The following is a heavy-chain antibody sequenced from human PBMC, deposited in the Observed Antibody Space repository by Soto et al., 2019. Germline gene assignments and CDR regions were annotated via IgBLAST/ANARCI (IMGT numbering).Heavy chain of an antibody. CDR3: AKGYCSGGSCKSRYYFDY. D-gene: IGHD2-15*01. J-gene: IGHJ4*02. CDR2: INHSGST. V-gene: IGHV4-34*01. Sequence: PSETLSLTCAVYGGSFSGYYWSWIRQPPGKGLEWIGEINHSGSTNYNPSLKSRVTISVDTSKNQFSLKLSSVTAADTAVYYCAKGYCSGGSCKSRYYFDYWGQGTLVTSPQ. CDR1: GGSFSGYY.